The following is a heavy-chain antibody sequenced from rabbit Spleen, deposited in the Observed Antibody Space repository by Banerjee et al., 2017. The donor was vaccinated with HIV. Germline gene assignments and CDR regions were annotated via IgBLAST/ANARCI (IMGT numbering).Heavy chain of an antibody. CDR3: ARDLTAVIGWNFNL. D-gene: IGHD1-1*01. J-gene: IGHJ4*01. V-gene: IGHV1S40*01. Sequence: QSLEESGGDLVKPGASLTLTCTVSGFSFSSGYDMCWARQAPGKGLEWIACIDAGSSGFTYFATWAKGRFTCSKSSSTTVTLQMTRLTAADTATYFCARDLTAVIGWNFNLWGQGTLVTVS. CDR1: GFSFSSGYD. CDR2: IDAGSSGFT.